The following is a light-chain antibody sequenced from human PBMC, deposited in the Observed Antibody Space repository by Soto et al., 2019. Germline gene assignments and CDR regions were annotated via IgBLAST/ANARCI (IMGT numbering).Light chain of an antibody. Sequence: EVVVTQSPATLSVSPGERATLSCMASQSIRSNLAWYQQKPGQAPRLLMYDASTRATGIPARFSGSGSGTEFTLTISSLQSEDFAVYYCQQYNYWPPWTFGQGTKVDIK. CDR2: DAS. CDR1: QSIRSN. CDR3: QQYNYWPPWT. V-gene: IGKV3-15*01. J-gene: IGKJ1*01.